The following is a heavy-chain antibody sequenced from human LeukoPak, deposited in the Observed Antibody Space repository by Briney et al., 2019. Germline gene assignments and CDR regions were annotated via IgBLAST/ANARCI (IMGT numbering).Heavy chain of an antibody. V-gene: IGHV1-69*04. Sequence: GSSVKVSCKASGGTFSSYAISWVRQAPGQGLEWMGRIIPIFDMTNYAQKIQGRVTITADTSTSTAYMELSSLRSEDTAVYYCAGTGPSDYYDSTGYPYWFDPWGQGTLVTVSS. CDR1: GGTFSSYA. CDR3: AGTGPSDYYDSTGYPYWFDP. D-gene: IGHD3-22*01. J-gene: IGHJ5*02. CDR2: IIPIFDMT.